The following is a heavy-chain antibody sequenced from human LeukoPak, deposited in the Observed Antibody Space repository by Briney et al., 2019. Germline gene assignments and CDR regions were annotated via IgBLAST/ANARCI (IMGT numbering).Heavy chain of an antibody. CDR2: IYSGGST. J-gene: IGHJ6*03. Sequence: PGGSLRLSCAASGFSFRSYAMSWVRQAPGKGLEWVSVIYSGGSTYYADSVKGRFTISRDNSKNTLYLQMNSLRAEDTAVYYCASQTGDRGYYYYYMDVWGKGTTVTISS. V-gene: IGHV3-66*04. D-gene: IGHD7-27*01. CDR1: GFSFRSYA. CDR3: ASQTGDRGYYYYYMDV.